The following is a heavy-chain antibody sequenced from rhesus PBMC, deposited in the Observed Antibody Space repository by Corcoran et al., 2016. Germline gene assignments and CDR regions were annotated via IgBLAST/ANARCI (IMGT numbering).Heavy chain of an antibody. CDR1: GGSISSNY. D-gene: IGHD3-9*01. CDR2: IYGSCSST. CDR3: ARHRSVTILLDV. Sequence: QVQLQESGPGLVKPLETLSLTCAVSGGSISSNYWSWIRQAPGKGLEWIGYIYGSCSSTNYNPSLKSRVTLSVDTSKNQLSLKLSSVTAADTAVYYCARHRSVTILLDVWGRGVLVTVSS. V-gene: IGHV4S11*01. J-gene: IGHJ5-2*02.